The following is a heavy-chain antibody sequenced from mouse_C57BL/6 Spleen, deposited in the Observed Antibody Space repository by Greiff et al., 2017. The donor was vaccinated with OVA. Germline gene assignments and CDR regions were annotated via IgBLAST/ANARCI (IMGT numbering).Heavy chain of an antibody. CDR3: AREDIYYDYDGFAY. J-gene: IGHJ3*01. Sequence: LVESGAELVKPGASVKMSCKASGYTFTSYWITWVKQRPGQGLEWIGDIYPGSGSTNYNEKFKSKATLTVDTSSSTAYMQLSSLTSEDSAVYFCAREDIYYDYDGFAYWGQGTLVTVSA. CDR2: IYPGSGST. D-gene: IGHD2-4*01. CDR1: GYTFTSYW. V-gene: IGHV1-55*01.